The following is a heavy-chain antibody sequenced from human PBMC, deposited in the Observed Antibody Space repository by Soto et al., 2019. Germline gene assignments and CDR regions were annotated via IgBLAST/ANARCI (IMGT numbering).Heavy chain of an antibody. CDR2: ISGSGGST. Sequence: EVQLLESGGGLVQPGGSLRLSCAASGFTFSSYAMSWVRQAPGKGLEWVSAISGSGGSTYYADSVKGRFTISRDNSKNTLYLQMNSLRAEDTAVYYCAKDPFPVLVAATQLGGFDYWGQGTLVTVSS. CDR3: AKDPFPVLVAATQLGGFDY. D-gene: IGHD2-15*01. V-gene: IGHV3-23*01. CDR1: GFTFSSYA. J-gene: IGHJ4*02.